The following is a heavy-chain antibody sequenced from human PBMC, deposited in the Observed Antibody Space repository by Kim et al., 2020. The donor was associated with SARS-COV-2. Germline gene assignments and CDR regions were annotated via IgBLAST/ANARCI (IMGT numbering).Heavy chain of an antibody. Sequence: GGSLRLSCAASGFTFSSYAMSWVRQAPGKGLEWVSAISGSGGSTYYADSVKGRFTISRDNSKNTLYLQMNSLRAEDTAVYYCAKEGTGGMRNKYYYYYYGMDVWGQGTTVTVSS. V-gene: IGHV3-23*01. D-gene: IGHD1-26*01. CDR1: GFTFSSYA. J-gene: IGHJ6*02. CDR2: ISGSGGST. CDR3: AKEGTGGMRNKYYYYYYGMDV.